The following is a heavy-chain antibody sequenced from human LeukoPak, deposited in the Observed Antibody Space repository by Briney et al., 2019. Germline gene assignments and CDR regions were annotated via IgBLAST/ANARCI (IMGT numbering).Heavy chain of an antibody. J-gene: IGHJ4*02. CDR3: ARGAPRYCSSTSCYESHFDY. CDR2: ISGSFTT. CDR1: GFSFSSYA. V-gene: IGHV3-23*01. D-gene: IGHD2-2*01. Sequence: PGGSLRLSCAASGFSFSSYAMSWVRQAPGQGLEWVSTISGSFTTYYTDSVKGRFTISRDNSKNTLYLQTNSLRAEDTAVYYCARGAPRYCSSTSCYESHFDYWGQGTLVTVSS.